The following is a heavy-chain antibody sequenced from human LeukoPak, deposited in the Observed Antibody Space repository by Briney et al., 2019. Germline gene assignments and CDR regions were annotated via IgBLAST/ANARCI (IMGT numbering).Heavy chain of an antibody. Sequence: PSDTPSLTCTVSGSCISSGYYWGWIRQPPPTGLVWIGTVYYRSGTYYNPSLKSRASISVDTSRNQFSLKLTSVTDADTAVYYCASDENNISWFFYWGQGALVTVSS. J-gene: IGHJ4*02. CDR1: GSCISSGYY. D-gene: IGHD6-13*01. CDR3: ASDENNISWFFY. CDR2: VYYRSGT. V-gene: IGHV4-38-2*02.